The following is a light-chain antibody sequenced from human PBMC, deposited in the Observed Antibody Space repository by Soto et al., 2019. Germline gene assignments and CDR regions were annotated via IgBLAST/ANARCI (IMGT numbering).Light chain of an antibody. J-gene: IGKJ1*01. CDR1: QRVLYSSNAKTS. V-gene: IGKV4-1*01. Sequence: DIVMTQSTDSLSLSLGERATINCKSSQRVLYSSNAKTSLAWYQQKLGQPPELLIYWASTLESGVPDRFSGSGSWTDFTLTISSLLAEAVAVYDCQQYYCTPRTLGHGTNVDIK. CDR3: QQYYCTPRT. CDR2: WAS.